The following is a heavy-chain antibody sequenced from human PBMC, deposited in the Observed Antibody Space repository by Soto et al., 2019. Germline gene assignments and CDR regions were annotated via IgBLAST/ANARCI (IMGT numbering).Heavy chain of an antibody. CDR1: GFSFSSYW. D-gene: IGHD2-2*01. V-gene: IGHV3-74*01. Sequence: VQLVESGGGLVQPGGSLRLSCAASGFSFSSYWMHWVRHAPGKGLVWVSRINSDGSSATYADSVKGRFTISRENAKNTLYLQMNSLTPEDTAVYYCAIGVPAATRYFQHWGQGTLVTVSS. CDR3: AIGVPAATRYFQH. J-gene: IGHJ1*01. CDR2: INSDGSSA.